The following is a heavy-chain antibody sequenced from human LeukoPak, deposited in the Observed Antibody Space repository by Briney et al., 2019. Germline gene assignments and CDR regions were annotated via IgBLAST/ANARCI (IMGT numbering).Heavy chain of an antibody. J-gene: IGHJ4*02. CDR2: IYYSGST. CDR1: GGSISSSSYY. V-gene: IGHV4-39*01. D-gene: IGHD3-10*01. Sequence: KPSETLSLTCTVSGGSISSSSYYWGWIPQPPGKELEWIGSIYYSGSTYYNPSLKSRVTISVDTSKNQFSLKLSSVTAADTAVYYCARHSRGEGTPSDYWGQGTLVTVSS. CDR3: ARHSRGEGTPSDY.